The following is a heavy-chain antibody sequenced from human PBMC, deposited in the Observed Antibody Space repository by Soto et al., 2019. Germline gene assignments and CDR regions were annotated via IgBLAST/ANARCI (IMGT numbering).Heavy chain of an antibody. D-gene: IGHD5-18*01. CDR1: GFTLSDHY. CDR2: SKDKANSYAT. Sequence: XGSLTLSCKGSGFTLSDHYMDWVRQAPGKGLEWVGRSKDKANSYATEFAASVKGRFTISRDDSRNSVYLQMNSLKTEDTARYYCDSYFGYMYGLWGQGTLVTVSS. V-gene: IGHV3-72*01. J-gene: IGHJ1*01. CDR3: DSYFGYMYGL.